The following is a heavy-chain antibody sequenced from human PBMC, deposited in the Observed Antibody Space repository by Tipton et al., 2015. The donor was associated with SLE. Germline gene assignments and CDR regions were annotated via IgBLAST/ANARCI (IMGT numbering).Heavy chain of an antibody. Sequence: SGFSFSGYSMNWVRQAPGKGLEWVSSISSNSDYIYYADSVKGRFTISRDNANNSLYLQMTSLRAEDTAVYYCARWRVDYYQDYWGQGTLVTVSS. J-gene: IGHJ4*02. D-gene: IGHD3-10*01. CDR2: ISSNSDYI. CDR3: ARWRVDYYQDY. V-gene: IGHV3-21*01. CDR1: GFSFSGYS.